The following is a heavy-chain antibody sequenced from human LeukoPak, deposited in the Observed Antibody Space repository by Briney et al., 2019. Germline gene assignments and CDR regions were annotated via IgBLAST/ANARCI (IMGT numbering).Heavy chain of an antibody. CDR1: GFTFSSYG. CDR2: IWYDGSNK. D-gene: IGHD3-22*01. CDR3: AKGYYDSSGYALYADAFDI. J-gene: IGHJ3*02. V-gene: IGHV3-33*06. Sequence: GGSLRLSCAASGFTFSSYGMHWVRQAPGKGLEWVAVIWYDGSNKYYADSVKGRFTISRDNSKNTLYLQMNSLRAEDTAVYYCAKGYYDSSGYALYADAFDIWGQGTMVTVSS.